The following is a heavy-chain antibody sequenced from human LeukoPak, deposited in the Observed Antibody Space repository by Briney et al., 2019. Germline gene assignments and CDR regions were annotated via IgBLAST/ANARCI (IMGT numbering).Heavy chain of an antibody. CDR2: VNLQGST. V-gene: IGHV4-4*02. Sequence: SGTLSLTCGVSGGSITNTNYWTWVRQPPGKGLEWIGEVNLQGSTNYNPSLMGRVAIAVDTSENHISLQLTSVTAADTAVYYCALGYCGGGSCYAREYFQHWGQGTLVTVSS. D-gene: IGHD2-15*01. CDR3: ALGYCGGGSCYAREYFQH. CDR1: GGSITNTNY. J-gene: IGHJ1*01.